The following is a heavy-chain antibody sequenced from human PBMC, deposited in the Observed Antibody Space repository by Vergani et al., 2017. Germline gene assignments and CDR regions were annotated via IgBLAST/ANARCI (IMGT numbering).Heavy chain of an antibody. CDR1: GDSISSNNC. D-gene: IGHD2-2*02. CDR2: ICHTEDT. J-gene: IGHJ4*02. V-gene: IGHV4-4*03. Sequence: QVQLQESGPGLVKPPGTLSLTCAVSGDSISSNNCWTWVRQPPGKGLEWIGEICHTEDTKYSPYLKSRVTVSVDGSRNLFSLRLNSVTAADTAVYYCATIGYRRWGYYLDYWGQGILVTVSS. CDR3: ATIGYRRWGYYLDY.